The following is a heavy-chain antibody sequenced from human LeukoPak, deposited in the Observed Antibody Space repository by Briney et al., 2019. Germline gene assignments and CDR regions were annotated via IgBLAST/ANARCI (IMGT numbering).Heavy chain of an antibody. Sequence: GGSLRLSCAASGFTFSSYGMSWVRQAPGKGLEWVSAISGSGGSTYYADSVKGRFTISRDNSKNTLYLQINSLRAEDTAVYYCAKKKVATGYYFDFWGQGTLVTVSS. D-gene: IGHD5-12*01. CDR2: ISGSGGST. CDR3: AKKKVATGYYFDF. CDR1: GFTFSSYG. V-gene: IGHV3-23*01. J-gene: IGHJ4*02.